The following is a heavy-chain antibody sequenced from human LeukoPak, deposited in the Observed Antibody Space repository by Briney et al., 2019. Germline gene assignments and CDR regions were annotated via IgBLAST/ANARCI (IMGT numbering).Heavy chain of an antibody. J-gene: IGHJ4*02. CDR2: INPDSGFT. CDR3: APTAEAYTSWWKV. CDR1: GYKFTDDY. Sequence: ASVKVSCKASGYKFTDDYMHWVRQAPGQGLEFMGWINPDSGFTNYAQKFKGRVTMTRDTSISTAYLEVRSLTSDDTAVYYCAPTAEAYTSWWKVWGQGNPGHRLL. V-gene: IGHV1-2*02. D-gene: IGHD3-16*01.